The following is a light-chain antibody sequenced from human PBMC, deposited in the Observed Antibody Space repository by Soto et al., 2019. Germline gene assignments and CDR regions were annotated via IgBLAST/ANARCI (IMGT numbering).Light chain of an antibody. V-gene: IGKV3-20*01. Sequence: EIVLTQSPGTLSLSPGERATLSCRSSQSVSSNYLAWYQQKPDQAPRLVIYDVSGRATGIQDRFSGSGSGTDFTRTISRLEPEDLAVYYCQRYGSSPTFGQGTKVEIK. CDR3: QRYGSSPT. CDR2: DVS. J-gene: IGKJ1*01. CDR1: QSVSSNY.